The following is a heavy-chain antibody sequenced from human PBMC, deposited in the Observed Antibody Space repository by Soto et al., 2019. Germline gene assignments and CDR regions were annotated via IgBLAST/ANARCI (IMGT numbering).Heavy chain of an antibody. V-gene: IGHV3-23*01. J-gene: IGHJ3*02. Sequence: GGCLGLSCAASGLSVYSYAMTWARQAPGKGLEWVSSITRGGTIYYTDSVQGRFTISRDNSKNTLYLQVNSLRAEDTAVYYCAIRTEDGYNAPYYVFGIWGQGTMVTVSS. CDR1: GLSVYSYA. D-gene: IGHD3-16*01. CDR3: AIRTEDGYNAPYYVFGI. CDR2: ITRGGTI.